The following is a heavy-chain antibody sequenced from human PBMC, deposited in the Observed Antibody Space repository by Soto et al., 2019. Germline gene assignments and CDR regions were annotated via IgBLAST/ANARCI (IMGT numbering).Heavy chain of an antibody. V-gene: IGHV3-30-3*01. J-gene: IGHJ1*01. Sequence: QVQLVESGGGVVQPGRSLRLSCSASGFTFSDYALHWVRQAPGKGLEWVAVISDDGINKYIADSVKGRLIISRDNSKNTVFLQMSSLGPEDTAIYYCARRLTASVTAMGYWGQGTLVTVSS. CDR1: GFTFSDYA. CDR3: ARRLTASVTAMGY. D-gene: IGHD2-21*02. CDR2: ISDDGINK.